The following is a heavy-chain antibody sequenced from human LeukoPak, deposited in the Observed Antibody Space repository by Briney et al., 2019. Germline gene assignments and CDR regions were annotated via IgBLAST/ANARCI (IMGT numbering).Heavy chain of an antibody. CDR2: ISGSGGST. CDR1: GFTFSTYA. J-gene: IGHJ4*02. Sequence: GGSLRLSCAASGFTFSTYAMSWVRQAPGKGLEWVSAISGSGGSTYYADSVKGRFTISRDNSKNTLYLQMNSLRAEDTAVHYCAKDGGAWLPRDYWGQGTLVTVSS. V-gene: IGHV3-23*01. CDR3: AKDGGAWLPRDY. D-gene: IGHD6-19*01.